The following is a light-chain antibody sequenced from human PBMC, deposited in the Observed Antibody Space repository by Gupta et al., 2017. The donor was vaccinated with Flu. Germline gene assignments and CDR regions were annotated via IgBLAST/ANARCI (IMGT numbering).Light chain of an antibody. CDR1: QRLVHSDGNTY. Sequence: DVVMTQSPLFLPVTLGQPASISCRSSQRLVHSDGNTYLHWFQQRLGQSPRRLIYKISNRDSGVPDRFSGSGSGTEFTLKISRVEAEDVGIYYCMHDVRWPWTFGQGTKVEIK. V-gene: IGKV2-30*02. CDR2: KIS. CDR3: MHDVRWPWT. J-gene: IGKJ1*01.